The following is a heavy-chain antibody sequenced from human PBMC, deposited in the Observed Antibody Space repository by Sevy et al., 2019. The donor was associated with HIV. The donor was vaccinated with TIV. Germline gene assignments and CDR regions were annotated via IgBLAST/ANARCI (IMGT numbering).Heavy chain of an antibody. CDR3: AKQRGWICSHDVCSPYYSDS. D-gene: IGHD5-12*01. CDR1: GFAFRTFW. CDR2: IKQDGSVK. J-gene: IGHJ4*02. V-gene: IGHV3-7*01. Sequence: GGSLRLSCAASGFAFRTFWMSWVRQAPGKGLEWVANIKQDGSVKYYMDSVKSRFTISRDNAKNSLYLQMSSLTVEDTAVYYCAKQRGWICSHDVCSPYYSDSWGQGTLVTVSS.